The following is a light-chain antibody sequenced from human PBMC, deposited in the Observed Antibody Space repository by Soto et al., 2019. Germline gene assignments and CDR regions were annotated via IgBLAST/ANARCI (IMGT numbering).Light chain of an antibody. J-gene: IGKJ3*01. Sequence: DIPLTQSPSSLCASVGDRVTITCRASQTISNYLNWYQMKPGKAPKLLIYGASSLQNWVPPRFSGSGSGTDFALTIRNLEPEDFASYFCQQSYTSPTFGPGTKVDL. CDR3: QQSYTSPT. V-gene: IGKV1-39*01. CDR1: QTISNY. CDR2: GAS.